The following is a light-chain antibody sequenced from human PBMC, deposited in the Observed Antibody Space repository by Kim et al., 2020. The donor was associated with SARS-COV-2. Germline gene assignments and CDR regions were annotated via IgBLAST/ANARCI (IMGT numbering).Light chain of an antibody. J-gene: IGKJ1*01. V-gene: IGKV3-15*01. CDR3: QQYNNWPET. CDR1: QSVSNS. Sequence: IVMTQSPATLSVSPGERATLSCRASQSVSNSLAWYQQKPGQAPRLLIYGASTRATGIPARFSGSGSRTEFTLTISSLQSEDFAVYYCQQYNNWPETFGQGNKVDIK. CDR2: GAS.